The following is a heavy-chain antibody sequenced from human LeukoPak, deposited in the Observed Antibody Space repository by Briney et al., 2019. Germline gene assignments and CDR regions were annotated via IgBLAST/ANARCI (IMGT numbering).Heavy chain of an antibody. D-gene: IGHD3-10*01. CDR1: GFTISNYG. CDR3: AKEGYYGSESFPDY. V-gene: IGHV3-30*18. CDR2: VSYDGSNK. J-gene: IGHJ4*02. Sequence: GRSLRLSCAASGFTISNYGIHCVRGAAAPGVGWVGVVSYDGSNKYYPDSVKGPFTISRDNSKNTLYLQMNSPRAEDTAVYYCAKEGYYGSESFPDYWGRGTLVTVSS.